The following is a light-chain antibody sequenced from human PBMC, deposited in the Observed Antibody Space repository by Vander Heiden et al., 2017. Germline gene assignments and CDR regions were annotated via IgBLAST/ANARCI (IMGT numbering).Light chain of an antibody. CDR3: QQYYSTPYT. CDR2: WAS. J-gene: IGKJ2*01. Sequence: DIVMTQSPDSLAVSLGERATIHCKSSQSVLYSSNNKNYLAWYQQKPGQPPKLLIYWASTRESGVPDRFSGSGSGTDFTLTISSLQAEDVAVYYCQQYYSTPYTFDQGTKLEIK. V-gene: IGKV4-1*01. CDR1: QSVLYSSNNKNY.